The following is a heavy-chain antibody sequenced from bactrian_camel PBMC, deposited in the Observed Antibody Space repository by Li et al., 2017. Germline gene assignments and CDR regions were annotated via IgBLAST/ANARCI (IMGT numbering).Heavy chain of an antibody. CDR1: PHIFLNNY. D-gene: IGHD2*01. CDR3: ARRVLTYRGDCTTIRYDYNV. Sequence: EVQLVESGGGSVQAGGSLTLSCIASPHIFLNNYMGWFRQAPGKEREGVSVFYSGGGGPYYADSVKGRFTISRDSARSTLYLQMNSLKPEDTAMYYCARRVLTYRGDCTTIRYDYNVWGQGTQVTVS. CDR2: FYSGGGGP. J-gene: IGHJ4*01. V-gene: IGHV3S40*01.